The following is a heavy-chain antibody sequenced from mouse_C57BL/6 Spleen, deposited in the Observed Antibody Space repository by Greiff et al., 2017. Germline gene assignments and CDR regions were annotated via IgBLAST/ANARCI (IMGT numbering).Heavy chain of an antibody. V-gene: IGHV1-26*01. J-gene: IGHJ2*01. CDR1: GYTFTDYY. D-gene: IGHD2-4*01. CDR2: INPNNGGT. Sequence: EVQLQQSGPELVKPGASVKISCKASGYTFTDYYMNWVKQSHGKSLERIGDINPNNGGTSYNQKFKGKATLTVDKSSSTAYMELRSLTSEDSAVYYCARGGTYDYDPSYFDYWGQGTTLTVSS. CDR3: ARGGTYDYDPSYFDY.